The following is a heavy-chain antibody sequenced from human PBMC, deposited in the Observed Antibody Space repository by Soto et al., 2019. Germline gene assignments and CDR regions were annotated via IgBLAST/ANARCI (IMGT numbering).Heavy chain of an antibody. CDR1: GFSIPDYG. D-gene: IGHD1-1*01. CDR2: FTGGHGKT. CDR3: TIWNGFGDS. Sequence: EVQLLESGGGSVQPGGSLELSSGVSGFSIPDYGVTWVRQPPGKGLEWVSGFTGGHGKTFYADSVRGRFTLSREDSRNTVYLQMDSLRVEDTAVYYCTIWNGFGDSWGQGTLVTVAS. J-gene: IGHJ4*02. V-gene: IGHV3-23*01.